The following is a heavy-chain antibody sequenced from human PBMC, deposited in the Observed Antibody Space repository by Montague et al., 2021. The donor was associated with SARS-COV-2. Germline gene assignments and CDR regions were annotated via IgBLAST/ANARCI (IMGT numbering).Heavy chain of an antibody. D-gene: IGHD3-10*01. CDR3: ARDLGGIDV. CDR2: IYHAGST. CDR1: GGPISRSSYY. Sequence: SETLSLTCSVSGGPISRSSYYWGWIRQPPGKGLEWVGNIYHAGSTYYNPSLKSRATIFVDTSNSQFSLKLTSVTAADTALYYCARDLGGIDVWGQGTTVIVSS. V-gene: IGHV4-39*07. J-gene: IGHJ6*02.